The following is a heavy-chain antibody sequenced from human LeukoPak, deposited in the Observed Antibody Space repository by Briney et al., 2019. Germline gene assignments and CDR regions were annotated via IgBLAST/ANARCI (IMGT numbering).Heavy chain of an antibody. CDR2: IYSGGST. CDR3: ARASKGGYSDY. J-gene: IGHJ4*02. D-gene: IGHD3-22*01. Sequence: GGSLRLSCAASGFTVSSNYMSWVRQAPGKGLEWVSVIYSGGSTYYGDSVKGRFTISRDNSKNTLFLQMNSLRAEDTAVYYCARASKGGYSDYWGQGTLVTVSS. V-gene: IGHV3-53*01. CDR1: GFTVSSNY.